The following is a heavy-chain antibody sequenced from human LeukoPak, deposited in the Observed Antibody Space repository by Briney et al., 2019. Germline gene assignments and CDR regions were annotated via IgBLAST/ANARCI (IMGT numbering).Heavy chain of an antibody. J-gene: IGHJ4*02. D-gene: IGHD3-3*01. CDR1: GVTFSSYS. CDR3: ARVGDYDFWSGESYYFDY. CDR2: ISSSSSTI. Sequence: GGSLRLSCAASGVTFSSYSMNWVRQAPGKGLEWVSYISSSSSTIYYADSVKGRFTISRDNAKNSLYLQMNSLRAEDTAVYYCARVGDYDFWSGESYYFDYWGQGTLVTVSS. V-gene: IGHV3-48*01.